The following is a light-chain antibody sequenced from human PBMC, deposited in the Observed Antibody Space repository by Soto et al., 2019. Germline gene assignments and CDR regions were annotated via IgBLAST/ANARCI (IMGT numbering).Light chain of an antibody. CDR1: QDIATY. CDR2: DAS. Sequence: DIQMTQSPSSLSASVGNRVTITCQASQDIATYLNWYQQKPGKAPNLLIYDASGLETGVPSRFSGSGCGTGFTVTISSLQPEDFATYYCQHYESLPLTFGQGTRLEIK. J-gene: IGKJ5*01. V-gene: IGKV1-33*01. CDR3: QHYESLPLT.